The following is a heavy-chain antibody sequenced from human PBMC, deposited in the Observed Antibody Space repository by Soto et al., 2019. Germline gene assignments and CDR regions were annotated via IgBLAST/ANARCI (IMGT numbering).Heavy chain of an antibody. J-gene: IGHJ4*02. V-gene: IGHV4-4*02. D-gene: IGHD2-15*01. Sequence: SETLSLTCAVSGGSVSSSNWWSWVRQPPGKGLEWIGQIYPTGRTNYNPSLKSRVTISVDKSKNQFFLKLSSLTPADTAVYYRARDREYCNTDYWGQGTLVTVSS. CDR2: IYPTGRT. CDR1: GGSVSSSNW. CDR3: ARDREYCNTDY.